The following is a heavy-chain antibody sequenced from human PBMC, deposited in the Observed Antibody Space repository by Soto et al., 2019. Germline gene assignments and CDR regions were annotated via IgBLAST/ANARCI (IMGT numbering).Heavy chain of an antibody. CDR1: GGSISSSSYY. J-gene: IGHJ3*02. D-gene: IGHD3-22*01. CDR3: ARSVLNYYDSSGYYYVWNAFDI. Sequence: WETLSLTCTVSGGSISSSSYYWGWIRQPPGKGLEWIGSIYYSGSTYYNPSLKSRVTISVDTSKNQFSLKLSSVTAADTAVYYCARSVLNYYDSSGYYYVWNAFDIWGRGTMVTVSS. V-gene: IGHV4-39*01. CDR2: IYYSGST.